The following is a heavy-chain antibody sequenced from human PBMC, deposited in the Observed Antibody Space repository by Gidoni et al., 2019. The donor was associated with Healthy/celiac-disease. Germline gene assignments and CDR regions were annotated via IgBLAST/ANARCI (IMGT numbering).Heavy chain of an antibody. CDR1: GYTFTGYY. CDR3: AKGRIAARLYYYYGMDV. Sequence: QVQLVQSGAEVKKPGASVQVSCKASGYTFTGYYMHWVRQAPGQGLEWMGWINPNSGGTNYAQKFQGRVTMTRDTSISTAYMELSRLRSDDTAVYYCAKGRIAARLYYYYGMDVWGQGTTVTVSS. D-gene: IGHD6-6*01. V-gene: IGHV1-2*02. CDR2: INPNSGGT. J-gene: IGHJ6*02.